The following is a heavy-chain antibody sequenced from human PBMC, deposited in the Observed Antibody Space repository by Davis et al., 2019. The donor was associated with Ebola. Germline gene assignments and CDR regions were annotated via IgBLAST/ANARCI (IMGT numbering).Heavy chain of an antibody. D-gene: IGHD5-24*01. CDR2: IYYSGST. CDR1: GGSIGRDY. V-gene: IGHV4-59*12. CDR3: AREGPRDSFDF. J-gene: IGHJ4*02. Sequence: GSLRLSCTVSGGSIGRDYWSWIRQPPGKGLEWIGYIYYSGSTNYNPSLKSRVTMSVDTSKNQFSLNLTSVTAADTAVYYCAREGPRDSFDFWGQGTLVTVSS.